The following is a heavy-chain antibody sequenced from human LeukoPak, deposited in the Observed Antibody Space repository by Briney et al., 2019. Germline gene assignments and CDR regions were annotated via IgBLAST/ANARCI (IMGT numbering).Heavy chain of an antibody. Sequence: SETLSLTCTVSGGSISSYYWSWIRQPPGKGLEWIGYIYYSGSTNYNPSLKSRVTISVDTSKNQFSLKLSSVTAADTAVYYCARDGIPLGGYSYGWDYWGQGTLVTVSS. CDR3: ARDGIPLGGYSYGWDY. J-gene: IGHJ4*02. V-gene: IGHV4-59*12. CDR2: IYYSGST. D-gene: IGHD5-18*01. CDR1: GGSISSYY.